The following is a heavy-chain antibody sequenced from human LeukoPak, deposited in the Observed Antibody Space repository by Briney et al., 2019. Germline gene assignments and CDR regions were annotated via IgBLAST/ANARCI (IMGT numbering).Heavy chain of an antibody. J-gene: IGHJ3*02. Sequence: SETLSLTCTGSGGSISSYYWSWIRQPPGKGLEWIGYIYYSGSTNYNPSLKSRVTISVDTSKNQFSLKLSSVTAADTAVYYCARLSCGYRINAFDIWGQGTMVTVSS. CDR1: GGSISSYY. CDR3: ARLSCGYRINAFDI. V-gene: IGHV4-59*01. CDR2: IYYSGST. D-gene: IGHD3-22*01.